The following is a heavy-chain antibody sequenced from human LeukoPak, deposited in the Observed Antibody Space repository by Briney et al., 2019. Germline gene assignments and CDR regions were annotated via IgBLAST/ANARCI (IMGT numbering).Heavy chain of an antibody. V-gene: IGHV3-23*01. J-gene: IGHJ3*02. CDR3: TKAIELHDAFDM. Sequence: GGSLRLSCATSGFTFSSYGMSWVRQAPGKGLEWVSLISGTGGSTYYADSVKGRFTISRDNSRNMLYLQMNTLRSEDTAVYFCTKAIELHDAFDMWGQGTMVTVSS. D-gene: IGHD1-26*01. CDR2: ISGTGGST. CDR1: GFTFSSYG.